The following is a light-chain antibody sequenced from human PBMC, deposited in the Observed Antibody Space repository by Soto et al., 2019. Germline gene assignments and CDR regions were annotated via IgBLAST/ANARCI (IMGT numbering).Light chain of an antibody. V-gene: IGKV3-20*01. J-gene: IGKJ1*01. CDR3: QQYGSSRWA. CDR1: QSVSSSY. Sequence: IDFAQSPGTLSLSPGERATLSCRASQSVSSSYLAWYRQNRGQAPRLLIYGASSRATGIPDRFSGSGSGTDFTLTISRLEPEDFAVYYCQQYGSSRWAFGQGTKV. CDR2: GAS.